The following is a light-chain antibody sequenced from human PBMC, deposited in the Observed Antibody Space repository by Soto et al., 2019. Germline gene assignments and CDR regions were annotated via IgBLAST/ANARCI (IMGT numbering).Light chain of an antibody. J-gene: IGKJ4*01. CDR3: QQYYSNPLT. V-gene: IGKV4-1*01. CDR2: WAS. CDR1: QSVLYSSNNKNY. Sequence: DIVMTQSPDSLAVSLGERATINCKSSQSVLYSSNNKNYLAWYQQKPGQPPKLLIYWASTRESGVPDRFSGSGSGTDFTLIISSLQAEDVAVYYCQQYYSNPLTFGGGTKVVIK.